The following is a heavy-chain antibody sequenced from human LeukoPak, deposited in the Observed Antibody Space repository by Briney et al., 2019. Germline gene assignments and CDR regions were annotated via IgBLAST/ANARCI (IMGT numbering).Heavy chain of an antibody. Sequence: GGSLRLSCTASGFTFSSHWMTWVRQPPGKGLEWVANIKEDGSVKYYVDSVKGRFTISRDNTKNALYLQMNSLRADDTAVYFCARDSTWLLDYWGQGTLVTVSS. J-gene: IGHJ4*02. CDR2: IKEDGSVK. D-gene: IGHD6-19*01. CDR1: GFTFSSHW. CDR3: ARDSTWLLDY. V-gene: IGHV3-7*03.